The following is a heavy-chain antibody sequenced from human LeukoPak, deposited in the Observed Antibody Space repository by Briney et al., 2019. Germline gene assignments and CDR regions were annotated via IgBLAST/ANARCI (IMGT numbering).Heavy chain of an antibody. J-gene: IGHJ5*02. CDR1: GGSISSYY. CDR3: ARGIADFWSGYYRFDP. D-gene: IGHD3-3*01. Sequence: SETLSLTCTVSGGSISSYYWSWLRQPPGKGLEWIGYIYYSGSTNYNPSLKSRVTISVDTSKNQFSLKLSSVTAADTAVYYCARGIADFWSGYYRFDPWGQGTLVTVSS. CDR2: IYYSGST. V-gene: IGHV4-59*01.